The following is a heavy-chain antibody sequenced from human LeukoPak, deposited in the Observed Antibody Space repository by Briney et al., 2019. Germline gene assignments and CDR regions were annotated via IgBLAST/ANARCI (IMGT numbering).Heavy chain of an antibody. D-gene: IGHD2-2*01. V-gene: IGHV1-69*01. CDR1: GGTFSSYA. CDR2: IIPIFGTA. J-gene: IGHJ5*02. Sequence: SVKVSCKASGGTFSSYAISWVRQAPGQGLEWMGGIIPIFGTANYAEKFQGRVTITADESTSTAYMELSSLRSEDTAVYYCASTVTSDIVVVPAAIAWFDPWGQGTLVTVSS. CDR3: ASTVTSDIVVVPAAIAWFDP.